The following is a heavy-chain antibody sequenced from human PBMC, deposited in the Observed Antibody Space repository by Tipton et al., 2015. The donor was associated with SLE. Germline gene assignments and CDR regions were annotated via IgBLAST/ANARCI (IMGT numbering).Heavy chain of an antibody. Sequence: TLSLTCAVYGGSFSAYYWSWIRQPPGKGLEWIGSIYYSGNTYYNPSLKSRVTISVDTSKNQFSLKLSSVTAADTAVYYCARRLVAAANDWYFGLWGRGTLVTVSS. CDR1: GGSFSAYY. CDR3: ARRLVAAANDWYFGL. D-gene: IGHD2-2*01. CDR2: IYYSGNT. J-gene: IGHJ2*01. V-gene: IGHV4-34*01.